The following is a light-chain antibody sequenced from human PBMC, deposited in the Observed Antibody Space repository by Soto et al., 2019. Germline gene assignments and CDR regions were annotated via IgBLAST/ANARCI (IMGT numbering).Light chain of an antibody. CDR2: AAS. CDR3: QQLNSYPLT. Sequence: IQLTQSPSSLSASVGDRVAISCRASQGISSYLAWYQQKPGKVPKLLIYAASTLQSGVPSRFSGSGSWTDFTLTISSLQPEDFATYYCQQLNSYPLTFGGGTKVEIK. CDR1: QGISSY. J-gene: IGKJ4*01. V-gene: IGKV1-9*01.